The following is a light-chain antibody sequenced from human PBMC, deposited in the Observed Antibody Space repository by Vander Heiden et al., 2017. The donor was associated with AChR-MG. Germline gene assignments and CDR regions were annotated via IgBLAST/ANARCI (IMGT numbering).Light chain of an antibody. J-gene: IGLJ2*01. CDR1: NNNVGSYP. V-gene: IGLV1-44*01. CDR3: STWDNSLSALV. Sequence: QSALPQDAAVSWPVGQNVTRSCSGNNNNVGSYPVAWYQQISHGVSKTVMFGNSLPSVIPDRFSGSKSGTTASLTIWGLHPDDEADYFCSTWDNSLSALVLGGGTTLTVL. CDR2: GNS.